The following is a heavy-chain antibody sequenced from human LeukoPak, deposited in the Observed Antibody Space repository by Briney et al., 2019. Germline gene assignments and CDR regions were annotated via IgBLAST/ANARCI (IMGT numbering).Heavy chain of an antibody. CDR3: ARDGDAYNFDY. J-gene: IGHJ4*02. CDR1: GFSFSRYY. V-gene: IGHV3-74*01. Sequence: GGPLRLSCVASGFSFSRYYIHWVRQAPGKGLVWVSRIKGDSSDTIYADSVKGRFTISRDNAKNTVYLQMNSLRREDTAVYYCARDGDAYNFDYWGQGTLVTVSS. D-gene: IGHD5-24*01. CDR2: IKGDSSDT.